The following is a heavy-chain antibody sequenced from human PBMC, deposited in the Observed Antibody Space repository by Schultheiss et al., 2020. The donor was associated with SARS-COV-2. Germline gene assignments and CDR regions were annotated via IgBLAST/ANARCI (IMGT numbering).Heavy chain of an antibody. Sequence: GGSLRLSCAASGFTFSSYSMNWVRQAPGKGLEWVSYISSSSSTIYYADSVKGRFTISRDNAKNSLYLQMNSLRAEDTALYYCAAFGIQLWTHFDYWGQGTLVTVSS. J-gene: IGHJ4*02. CDR2: ISSSSSTI. V-gene: IGHV3-48*01. CDR1: GFTFSSYS. CDR3: AAFGIQLWTHFDY. D-gene: IGHD5-18*01.